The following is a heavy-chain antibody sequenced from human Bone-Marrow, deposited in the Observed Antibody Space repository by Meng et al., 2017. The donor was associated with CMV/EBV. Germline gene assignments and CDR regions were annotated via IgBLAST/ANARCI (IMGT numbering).Heavy chain of an antibody. D-gene: IGHD3-10*01. V-gene: IGHV4-34*01. CDR2: INHSGST. CDR3: ARDWELGY. Sequence: SETLSLTCAVYGGSFSGYYWSWIRQPPGKGLEWIGEINHSGSTNYNPSLKSRVTISVDTSKNQFSLKLRSVTAADTAVYYCARDWELGYWGQGTLVTVSS. CDR1: GGSFSGYY. J-gene: IGHJ4*02.